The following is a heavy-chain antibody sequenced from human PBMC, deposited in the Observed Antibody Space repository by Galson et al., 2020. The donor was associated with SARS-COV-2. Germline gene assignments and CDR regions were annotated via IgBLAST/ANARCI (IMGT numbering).Heavy chain of an antibody. D-gene: IGHD6-13*01. CDR2: VNTNTGDM. Sequence: ASVKVSCQASGYSFTGYYIHWVRPAPGEGLEWMGWVNTNTGDMKYTEKFQRRVTMTRDTSISTAYMELSRLTSDDTAIYYCARDRISAPDDFYYWGQGTLVTVSS. V-gene: IGHV1-2*02. CDR3: ARDRISAPDDFYY. CDR1: GYSFTGYY. J-gene: IGHJ4*02.